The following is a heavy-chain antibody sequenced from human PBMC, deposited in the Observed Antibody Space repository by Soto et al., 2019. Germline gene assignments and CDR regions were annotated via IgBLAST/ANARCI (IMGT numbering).Heavy chain of an antibody. CDR2: IYYSGST. D-gene: IGHD5-18*01. CDR3: ASPWKSRGYSPGYWYDAFGI. CDR1: GGSISSGDYY. J-gene: IGHJ3*02. V-gene: IGHV4-30-4*01. Sequence: TLSLTCTVSGGSISSGDYYWSWIRQPPGKGLEWIGYIYYSGSTYYNPSLKSRVTISLDTSKNQFSLKLSSVTAADTAVYYCASPWKSRGYSPGYWYDAFGIWGQGTMVTVSS.